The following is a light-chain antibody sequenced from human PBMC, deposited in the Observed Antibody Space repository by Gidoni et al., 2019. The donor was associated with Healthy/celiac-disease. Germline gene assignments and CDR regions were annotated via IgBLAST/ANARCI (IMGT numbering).Light chain of an antibody. Sequence: DIQMTQSPSSLSASVGDRVTITCRASQSIRSYLNWYQQKPGKAPNLLIYAASSLQSGVPSRFSGSGSGTDFTLTSSSLQPEDFATYYCQQSYSTPRTFGQGTKLEIK. CDR1: QSIRSY. V-gene: IGKV1-39*01. J-gene: IGKJ2*01. CDR3: QQSYSTPRT. CDR2: AAS.